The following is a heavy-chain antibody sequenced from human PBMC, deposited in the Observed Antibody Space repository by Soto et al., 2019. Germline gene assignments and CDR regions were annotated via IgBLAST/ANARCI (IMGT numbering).Heavy chain of an antibody. CDR3: ARQRYSYGDPRSSYYFDY. V-gene: IGHV1-2*04. J-gene: IGHJ4*02. CDR2: INPDTGVT. D-gene: IGHD5-18*01. CDR1: GYTLTGYY. Sequence: QVQLVQSGAEVKKPGASVKVSCKASGYTLTGYYLHWVRQAPGQGLEWMGWINPDTGVTNYAQKFQGWGSMTRDTSINTAYMELNRMGSDDAAVYYCARQRYSYGDPRSSYYFDYWGQGTLLTVST.